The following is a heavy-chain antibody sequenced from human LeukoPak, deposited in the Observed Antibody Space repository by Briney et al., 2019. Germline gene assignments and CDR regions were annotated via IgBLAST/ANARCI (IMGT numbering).Heavy chain of an antibody. Sequence: ASVKVSRKASGYXFTDYYMNWVRQAPGQGLEWMGWINPNSGGTHYAQKFQGRVTMTRDTSITTAYMELSSLRSDDTAMYYCTRALGSDYWGQGTLVTVSS. D-gene: IGHD1-26*01. J-gene: IGHJ4*02. CDR3: TRALGSDY. CDR1: GYXFTDYY. V-gene: IGHV1-2*02. CDR2: INPNSGGT.